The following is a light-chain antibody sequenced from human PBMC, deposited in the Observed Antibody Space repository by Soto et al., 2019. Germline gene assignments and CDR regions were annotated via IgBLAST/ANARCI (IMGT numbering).Light chain of an antibody. CDR2: EVN. CDR1: SSDVGAYNY. J-gene: IGLJ2*01. Sequence: QSALTQPASVSGSPGQSIPISCTGTSSDVGAYNYVSWYQQHPGKVPKLLIYEVNIRPSGVSNRFSGSKSGNTASLTISGLQAEDEADYYCNSYTPRSTVVFGGGTKLTVL. CDR3: NSYTPRSTVV. V-gene: IGLV2-14*03.